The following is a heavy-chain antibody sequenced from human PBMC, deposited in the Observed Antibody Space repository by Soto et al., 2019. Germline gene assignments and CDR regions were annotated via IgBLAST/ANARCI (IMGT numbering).Heavy chain of an antibody. CDR1: GGTFSSYA. V-gene: IGHV1-69*13. J-gene: IGHJ5*02. CDR2: IIPIFGTA. Sequence: SVKVSCKASGGTFSSYAISWVRQAPGQGLEWMGGIIPIFGTANYAQKFQGRVTITADESTSTAYMELSSLRSEDTAVYYCARASRIRYFAWSFPQELNWFDPWGQGTLVTVSS. CDR3: ARASRIRYFAWSFPQELNWFDP. D-gene: IGHD3-9*01.